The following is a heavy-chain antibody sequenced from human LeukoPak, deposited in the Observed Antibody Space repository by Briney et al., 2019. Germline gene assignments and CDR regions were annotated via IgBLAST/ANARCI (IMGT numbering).Heavy chain of an antibody. CDR3: AREIRYSLDY. CDR1: GGSISSGNYY. CDR2: IYYSGST. J-gene: IGHJ4*02. V-gene: IGHV4-31*03. Sequence: SEALSLTCTVSGGSISSGNYYWTWIRQHPGKGPEWIGYIYYSGSTYYNPSLKSRVTISVDTSKNQFSLKLSSVTAADTAVYYCAREIRYSLDYWGQGTLVTVSS. D-gene: IGHD5-18*01.